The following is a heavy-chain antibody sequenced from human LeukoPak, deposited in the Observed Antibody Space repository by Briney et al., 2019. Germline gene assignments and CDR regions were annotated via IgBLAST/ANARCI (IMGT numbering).Heavy chain of an antibody. CDR2: IYDSGNT. CDR3: AKGEGDY. D-gene: IGHD2-21*01. Sequence: SETLSLTCTVSGGSISSSTYYWSWIRQPPGKGLEWIGCIYDSGNTNYNPSLKSRVTISVDTSKNQFSLKVRSVTAADTAVYYCAKGEGDYWGQGTLVTVSS. J-gene: IGHJ4*02. V-gene: IGHV4-61*01. CDR1: GGSISSSTYY.